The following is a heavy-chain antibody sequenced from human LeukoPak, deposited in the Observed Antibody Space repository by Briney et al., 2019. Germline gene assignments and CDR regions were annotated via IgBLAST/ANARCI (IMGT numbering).Heavy chain of an antibody. J-gene: IGHJ6*02. Sequence: GGSLRLSCAASGFTFSDYYMSWIRQAPGKGLEWVSYISNSSSYTNYADSVKGRFTISRDNAKNSLYLQMNSLRAEDTAVYYCARRYCSSTSCYPYGMDVWGQGTTATVSS. V-gene: IGHV3-11*03. D-gene: IGHD2-2*01. CDR1: GFTFSDYY. CDR3: ARRYCSSTSCYPYGMDV. CDR2: ISNSSSYT.